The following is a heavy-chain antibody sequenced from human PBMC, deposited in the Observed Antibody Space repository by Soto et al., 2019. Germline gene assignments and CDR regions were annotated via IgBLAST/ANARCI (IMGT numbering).Heavy chain of an antibody. CDR2: INPDGRTT. J-gene: IGHJ4*02. D-gene: IGHD5-18*01. Sequence: EVQLVESGGTLVQPGGSLRLSCAASAFSFSTSWMHWVRQAPGEGLVWVSRINPDGRTTNYADSVKGRFTISRDNTKNTLYLQMNILRVEDTAVYFSATAGYYRCDNRGLGALVTVSS. CDR1: AFSFSTSW. V-gene: IGHV3-74*01. CDR3: ATAGYYRCDN.